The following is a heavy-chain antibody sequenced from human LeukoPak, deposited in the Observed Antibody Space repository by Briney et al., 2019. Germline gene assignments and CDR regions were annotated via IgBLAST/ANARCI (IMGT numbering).Heavy chain of an antibody. Sequence: ASVKVSCKASGYTFTSYGISWVRQAPGQGLEGMGWISAYNGNTNYAQKLQGRVTMTTDTSTSTAYMELRSLRSDDTAVYYCARAADYDFWSGFPDYWGQGTLVTVSS. J-gene: IGHJ4*02. CDR3: ARAADYDFWSGFPDY. D-gene: IGHD3-3*01. CDR2: ISAYNGNT. CDR1: GYTFTSYG. V-gene: IGHV1-18*01.